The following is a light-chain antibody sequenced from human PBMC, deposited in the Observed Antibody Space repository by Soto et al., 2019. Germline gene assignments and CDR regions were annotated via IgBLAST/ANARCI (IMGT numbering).Light chain of an antibody. Sequence: QSVLTQPASVFGSPGQSITISCTGTSSDVGGYNFVSWYQQLPGKAPKLMIYEVTSRPSGVSNRFSGSKSGNTASLTISGPQPEDEADYYCSSYTTSSTVVFGTGTKLTVL. V-gene: IGLV2-14*03. CDR3: SSYTTSSTVV. CDR1: SSDVGGYNF. J-gene: IGLJ1*01. CDR2: EVT.